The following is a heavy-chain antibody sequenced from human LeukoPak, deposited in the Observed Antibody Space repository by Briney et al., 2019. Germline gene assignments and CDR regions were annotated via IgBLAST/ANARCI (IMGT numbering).Heavy chain of an antibody. CDR2: ISGSGGST. CDR3: AKLAIWFGELNWFDP. Sequence: PGGSLRLSCEASGFTFSSFAMSWVRQAPGKGLEWVSAISGSGGSTYYADSVKGRFTISRDNSKNTLYLQMNSLRAEDTAVYYCAKLAIWFGELNWFDPWGQGTLVTVSS. J-gene: IGHJ5*02. CDR1: GFTFSSFA. V-gene: IGHV3-23*01. D-gene: IGHD3-10*01.